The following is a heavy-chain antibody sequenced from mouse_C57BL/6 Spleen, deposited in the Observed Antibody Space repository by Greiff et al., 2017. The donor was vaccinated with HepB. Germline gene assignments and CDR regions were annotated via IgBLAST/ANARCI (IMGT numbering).Heavy chain of an antibody. D-gene: IGHD1-3*01. CDR1: GYTFTSYW. Sequence: VQLQQPGAELVKPGASVKLSCKASGYTFTSYWMQWVKQRPGQGLEWIGEIDPSDSYTNYNQKFKGKATLTVDTSSSTAYMQLSSLTSEDSAVYYCARRGKEYFDYWGQGTTLTVSS. CDR3: ARRGKEYFDY. CDR2: IDPSDSYT. V-gene: IGHV1-50*01. J-gene: IGHJ2*01.